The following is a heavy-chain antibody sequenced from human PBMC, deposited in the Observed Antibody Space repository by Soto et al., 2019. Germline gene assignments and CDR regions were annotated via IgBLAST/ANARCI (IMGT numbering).Heavy chain of an antibody. D-gene: IGHD2-15*01. J-gene: IGHJ4*02. CDR3: ARDPPTMLHDFDC. CDR2: INHSGST. Sequence: PSETLSLTCAVYGGSFSGYYWSWIRQPPGKGLEWIGEINHSGSTNYDPSLKSRVTISLDTSMNQFSLKLSSVTAADTAVYYCARDPPTMLHDFDCWGQGTLVTVSS. V-gene: IGHV4-34*01. CDR1: GGSFSGYY.